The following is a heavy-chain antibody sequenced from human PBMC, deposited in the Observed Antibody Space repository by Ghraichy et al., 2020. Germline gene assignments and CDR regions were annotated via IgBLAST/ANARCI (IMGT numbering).Heavy chain of an antibody. V-gene: IGHV3-48*01. J-gene: IGHJ2*01. D-gene: IGHD6-13*01. CDR1: GFSFSDYS. CDR3: ARLPLPRRAAVGDWYFDL. CDR2: ITGSSITI. Sequence: GGSLRLSCEGSGFSFSDYSMIWVRLTPRKALEWVSYITGSSITIFYTDSVKGRFTISRDNAKNSLYLQMNSLRAEDTAVDYCARLPLPRRAAVGDWYFDLLGRGTLVADSS.